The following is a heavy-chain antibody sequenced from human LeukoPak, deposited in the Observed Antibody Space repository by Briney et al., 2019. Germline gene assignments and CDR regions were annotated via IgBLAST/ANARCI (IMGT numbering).Heavy chain of an antibody. CDR3: ARAVRWDGYNPFDY. D-gene: IGHD5-24*01. CDR1: GYTFTGYY. CDR2: INPNSGGT. Sequence: GASVKVSCKASGYTFTGYYMHWVRQAPGQGLEWMGRINPNSGGTNYAQKFQGRVTMTRDTSISTAYMELSRLRSDDTAVYYCARAVRWDGYNPFDYWGQGTLVTVSS. J-gene: IGHJ4*02. V-gene: IGHV1-2*06.